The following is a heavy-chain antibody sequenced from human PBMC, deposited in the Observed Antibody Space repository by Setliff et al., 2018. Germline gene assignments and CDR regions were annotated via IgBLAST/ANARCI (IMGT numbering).Heavy chain of an antibody. V-gene: IGHV3-11*04. J-gene: IGHJ4*02. CDR3: ARASAPSTGFDH. Sequence: PGGSLRLSCAASGFTFGDYYISWIRQAPGKGLEWVAHISGSGSTIYYPDSMKDRLTISRDNAKNLVYLEMKNLRAEDTAVFYCARASAPSTGFDHWGQGILVTVSS. CDR2: ISGSGSTI. D-gene: IGHD7-27*01. CDR1: GFTFGDYY.